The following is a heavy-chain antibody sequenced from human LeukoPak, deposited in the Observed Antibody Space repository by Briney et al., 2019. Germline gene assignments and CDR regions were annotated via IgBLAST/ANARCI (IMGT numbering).Heavy chain of an antibody. J-gene: IGHJ1*01. Sequence: GGSLRLSCAASGFTFSNYGIHWVRQAPGKGLEWVAVIWYDGRNKYYADSVKGRFTISRDNAQNSMYLQMNSLRVEDTAVYYCTSWGDTTAEYFQRWGQGTLVTVSS. V-gene: IGHV3-33*03. CDR3: TSWGDTTAEYFQR. D-gene: IGHD2-21*02. CDR1: GFTFSNYG. CDR2: IWYDGRNK.